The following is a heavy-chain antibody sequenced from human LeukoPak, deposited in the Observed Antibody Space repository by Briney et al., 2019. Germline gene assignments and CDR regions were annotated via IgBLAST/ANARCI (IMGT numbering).Heavy chain of an antibody. V-gene: IGHV3-21*01. CDR3: ARGGTAMVTSWFDP. Sequence: PGGSLRLSCAASGFTFSSYSTNWVRQAPGKGLEWVSSISSSSSYIYYADSVKGRFTISRDNAKNSLYLQMNSLRAEDTAVYYCARGGTAMVTSWFDPWGQGTLVTVSS. D-gene: IGHD5-18*01. CDR1: GFTFSSYS. J-gene: IGHJ5*02. CDR2: ISSSSSYI.